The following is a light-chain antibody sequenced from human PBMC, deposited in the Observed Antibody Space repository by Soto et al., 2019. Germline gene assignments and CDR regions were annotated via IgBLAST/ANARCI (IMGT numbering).Light chain of an antibody. J-gene: IGLJ2*01. CDR3: SSYTGRNTLI. CDR2: DVN. Sequence: QSVLTQPPSASGSPGQSVTISCTGTSSDVGGYNYVSWYQQHPGKVPKLMIYDVNKRPSGVPDRFSGSKSGNTASLTVSGLPDEDEADYYCSSYTGRNTLIFGGGTKLTVL. V-gene: IGLV2-8*01. CDR1: SSDVGGYNY.